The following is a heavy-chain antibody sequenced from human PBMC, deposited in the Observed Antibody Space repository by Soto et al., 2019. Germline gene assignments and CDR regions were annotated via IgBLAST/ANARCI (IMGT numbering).Heavy chain of an antibody. Sequence: GASVKVSCKASGYTFTSYGISWVRQAPGQGLEWMGWISAYNGNTNYAQKLQGRVTMTTDTSTSTAYMELRSLRSDDTAVYYCAREGSIAARPDSLWFDPWGQGTMVTVSS. J-gene: IGHJ5*02. V-gene: IGHV1-18*04. CDR2: ISAYNGNT. D-gene: IGHD6-6*01. CDR1: GYTFTSYG. CDR3: AREGSIAARPDSLWFDP.